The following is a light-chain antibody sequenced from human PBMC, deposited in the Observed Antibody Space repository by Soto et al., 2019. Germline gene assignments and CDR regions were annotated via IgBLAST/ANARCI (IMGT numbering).Light chain of an antibody. Sequence: DIQMTQSPSSLSASVGDRVTITCRASQSITSHLNWYQQKLGKAPKLLIYGASSLQSGVPSRFSGSGSGTDFTLTISSLQPEDSATYYCQQSYSMPPITFGHGTRLEIK. J-gene: IGKJ5*01. CDR1: QSITSH. V-gene: IGKV1-39*01. CDR2: GAS. CDR3: QQSYSMPPIT.